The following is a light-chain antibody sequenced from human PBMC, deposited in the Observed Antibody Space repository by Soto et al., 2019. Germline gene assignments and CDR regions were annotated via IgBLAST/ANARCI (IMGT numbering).Light chain of an antibody. Sequence: SVLTQPPSVSGAPGQRVTISCTGSSSNIGAGYDVHWYQQLPGTAPKLLIYTNSIRPSGVPGRFSGSKSGTSASLAITGLQAEDEADYYCTSYTSSFTHLFGTGTKVTVL. CDR1: SSNIGAGYD. J-gene: IGLJ1*01. CDR3: TSYTSSFTHL. V-gene: IGLV1-40*01. CDR2: TNS.